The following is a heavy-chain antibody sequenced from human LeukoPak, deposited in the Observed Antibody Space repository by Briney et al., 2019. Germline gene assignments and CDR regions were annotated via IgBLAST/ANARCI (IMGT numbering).Heavy chain of an antibody. Sequence: PSETLSLTCSVSGGSISRSGYYWCWIRQPPGKGLEWLGTIHYSGNTYYNPSLKSRVTISVDTSTNQVSLKLSSVTAADTAVYYCARHERSYYYDSSANYYPDYWGQGTLVTVSS. D-gene: IGHD3-22*01. J-gene: IGHJ4*02. V-gene: IGHV4-39*01. CDR2: IHYSGNT. CDR3: ARHERSYYYDSSANYYPDY. CDR1: GGSISRSGYY.